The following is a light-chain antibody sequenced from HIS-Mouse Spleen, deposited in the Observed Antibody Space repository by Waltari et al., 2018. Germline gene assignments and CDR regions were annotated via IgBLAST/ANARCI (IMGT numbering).Light chain of an antibody. CDR1: SSNIGSNY. J-gene: IGLJ2*01. Sequence: QSVLTQPPSASGTPGQRVTISCSGSSSNIGSNYVYWYQQLPGTAPKLLIYRNNQRPSGVPDRFSGSKSGTSAYLAISGLRSEDEADYYCAAWDDSLSGPRVFGGGTKLTVL. CDR3: AAWDDSLSGPRV. V-gene: IGLV1-47*01. CDR2: RNN.